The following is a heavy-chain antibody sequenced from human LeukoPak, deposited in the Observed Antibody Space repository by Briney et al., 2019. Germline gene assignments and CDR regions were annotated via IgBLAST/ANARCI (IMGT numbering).Heavy chain of an antibody. CDR1: GFTFSGSA. CDR3: VRRRKSNDN. J-gene: IGHJ4*02. D-gene: IGHD1-14*01. Sequence: GSLRLSCAASGFTFSGSAMHWVRQASGKGLEWVGEISLDGSTTYNPSLKSRVAISVDTSKTQFSLKLTSVAAADTAVYYCVRRRKSNDNWGQGTLVTVSS. CDR2: ISLDGST. V-gene: IGHV4-34*01.